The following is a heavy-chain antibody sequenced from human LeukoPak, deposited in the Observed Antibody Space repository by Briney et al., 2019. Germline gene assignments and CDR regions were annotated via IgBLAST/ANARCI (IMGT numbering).Heavy chain of an antibody. CDR3: ARVPAGSGYDLCLDY. CDR1: GFTFSSYS. D-gene: IGHD5-12*01. J-gene: IGHJ4*02. Sequence: GGSLRLSCAASGFTFSSYSMNWVRQAPGKGLEWVSYISSSSSTIYYADSVKGRSTISRDNAKNSLYLQMNSLRDEDTAVYYCARVPAGSGYDLCLDYWGQGTLVTASS. V-gene: IGHV3-48*02. CDR2: ISSSSSTI.